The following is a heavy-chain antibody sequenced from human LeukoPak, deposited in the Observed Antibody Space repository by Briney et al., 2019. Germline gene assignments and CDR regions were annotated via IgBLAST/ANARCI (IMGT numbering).Heavy chain of an antibody. CDR2: IYYSGST. Sequence: SETLSLTCTVSDGSISSSSYYWGWIRQPPGKGLEWIGRIYYSGSTYYNPSLKSRVTISVDTSKNQFSLKLSSVTAADTAVYYCASGDNWNDVRFDYWGQGTLVTVSS. CDR3: ASGDNWNDVRFDY. J-gene: IGHJ4*02. V-gene: IGHV4-39*01. D-gene: IGHD1-20*01. CDR1: DGSISSSSYY.